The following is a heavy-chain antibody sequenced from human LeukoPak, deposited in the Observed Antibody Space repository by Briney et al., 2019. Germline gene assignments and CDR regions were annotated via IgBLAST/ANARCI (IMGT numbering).Heavy chain of an antibody. J-gene: IGHJ6*02. CDR1: GGSISSYY. CDR2: IYTSGST. V-gene: IGHV4-4*07. Sequence: SETLCLTCTVSGGSISSYYWSWIRQPAGKGLEWVGRIYTSGSTNYNPSLKSRVTMSVDTSKNHFSLKLSSVTAADTAVYYCAGGSSGWHYGMDVWGQGTTVTVSS. D-gene: IGHD6-19*01. CDR3: AGGSSGWHYGMDV.